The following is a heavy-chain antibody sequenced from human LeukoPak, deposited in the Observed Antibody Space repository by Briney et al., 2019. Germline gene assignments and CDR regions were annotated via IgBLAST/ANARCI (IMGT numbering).Heavy chain of an antibody. J-gene: IGHJ4*02. Sequence: MTSETLSLTCTVSGGSISSGGYYWSWIRQPPGKGLEWIGYIYHNGSTYYNPSLKSRVTISVDTSKNQFSLKLSSVTAADTAVYYCARDDYDILTGYDKSDYWGQGTLVTVSS. D-gene: IGHD3-9*01. CDR3: ARDDYDILTGYDKSDY. CDR2: IYHNGST. CDR1: GGSISSGGYY. V-gene: IGHV4-30-2*01.